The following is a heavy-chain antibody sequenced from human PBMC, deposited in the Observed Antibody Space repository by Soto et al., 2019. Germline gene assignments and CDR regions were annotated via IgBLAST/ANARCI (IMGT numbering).Heavy chain of an antibody. CDR3: ARGDWNYGYFDY. CDR2: IWYDGSYK. CDR1: GFTFNNYG. Sequence: QVQLVESGGGVVQPGRSLRLSCAASGFTFNNYGMHWVRQAPGKGLEWVAVIWYDGSYKYNADSVKGRFTISRDTSKNTLYLQMNSLRGEDTAVYRCARGDWNYGYFDYWGQGTLVTVSS. V-gene: IGHV3-33*01. D-gene: IGHD1-7*01. J-gene: IGHJ4*02.